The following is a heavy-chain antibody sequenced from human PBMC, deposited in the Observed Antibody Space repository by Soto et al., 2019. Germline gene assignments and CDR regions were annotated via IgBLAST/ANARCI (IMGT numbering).Heavy chain of an antibody. CDR3: ARSVAGPDS. CDR1: GGSFSGYY. D-gene: IGHD6-19*01. J-gene: IGHJ4*02. V-gene: IGHV4-34*01. CDR2: INHSGST. Sequence: PSETLSLTCAVYGGSFSGYYWSWIRQPPGKGLEWIGEINHSGSTNYNPSLKSRVTISVDTSKNQFSLKLSSVTAADTAVYYCARSVAGPDSWGQGTLVTVSS.